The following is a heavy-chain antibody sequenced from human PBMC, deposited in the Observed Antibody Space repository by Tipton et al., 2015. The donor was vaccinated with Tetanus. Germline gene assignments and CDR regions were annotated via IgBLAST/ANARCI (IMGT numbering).Heavy chain of an antibody. Sequence: TLSLTCTVSGGSINSYYWSWLRLPPGKGLEWIGYIYFSGHTKYNPSLNSRVTMSVDTSNNQFSLRLTSVTEADTAIYYCARRSGWYNFYNGMDVWGQGTTVTVSS. CDR1: GGSINSYY. V-gene: IGHV4-59*01. CDR3: ARRSGWYNFYNGMDV. J-gene: IGHJ6*02. CDR2: IYFSGHT. D-gene: IGHD6-19*01.